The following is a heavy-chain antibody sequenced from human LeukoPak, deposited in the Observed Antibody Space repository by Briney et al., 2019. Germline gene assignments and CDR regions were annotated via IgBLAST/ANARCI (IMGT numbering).Heavy chain of an antibody. CDR3: ARDGETVATSYYYYGMDV. D-gene: IGHD5-12*01. V-gene: IGHV3-7*01. Sequence: QPGGSLRLSRAASAFTFSSYWMSWVRQAPGKGLEWVANVNQDGRQKNYVDSVRGRFTISRDNVKNSLYLQMNSLRAEDTAVYYCARDGETVATSYYYYGMDVWGQGTTVTVSS. CDR2: VNQDGRQK. J-gene: IGHJ6*02. CDR1: AFTFSSYW.